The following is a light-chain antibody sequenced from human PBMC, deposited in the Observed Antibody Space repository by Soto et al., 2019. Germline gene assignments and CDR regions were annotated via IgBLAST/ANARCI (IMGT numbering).Light chain of an antibody. V-gene: IGKV3-20*01. CDR1: QSVSNNY. CDR2: GAS. CDR3: QQYDSSPRT. J-gene: IGKJ1*01. Sequence: EIVLTQSPGTLSLSPGHRATLSCMASQSVSNNYLAWYKQTRGQAPRVXSSGASSRAADIPDRFSGSGSGTEFTLTINRLEPEDFAVYYCQQYDSSPRTFGQGTKVDIK.